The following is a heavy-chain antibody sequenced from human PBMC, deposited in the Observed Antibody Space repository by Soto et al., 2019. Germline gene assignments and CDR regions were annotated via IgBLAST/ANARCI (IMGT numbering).Heavy chain of an antibody. J-gene: IGHJ5*02. CDR1: GGSFSGYY. V-gene: IGHV4-34*01. CDR2: INHSGST. Sequence: PSETLSLTCAVYGGSFSGYYWSWIRQPPGKGLEWIGEINHSGSTNYNPSLKSRVTISVGTSKNQFSLKLSSVTAADTAVYYCASGPGLGFGELSSGWFDPWGQGTLVTVSS. CDR3: ASGPGLGFGELSSGWFDP. D-gene: IGHD3-10*01.